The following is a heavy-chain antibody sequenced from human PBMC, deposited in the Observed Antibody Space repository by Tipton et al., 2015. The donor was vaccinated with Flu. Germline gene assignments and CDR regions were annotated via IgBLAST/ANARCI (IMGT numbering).Heavy chain of an antibody. Sequence: QLVQSGGEVKKPGASVKVSCKASGYTFTSYAITWVRQAPGQGLEWMGWINTYNGNTNYPQKFQGRVTMTTDTSTSTAYMELRSLRSDDTAVYYCARFGYCGGGSCYGSDSWGQGTLFTVSS. CDR3: ARFGYCGGGSCYGSDS. V-gene: IGHV1-18*04. J-gene: IGHJ4*02. CDR2: INTYNGNT. D-gene: IGHD2-15*01. CDR1: GYTFTSYA.